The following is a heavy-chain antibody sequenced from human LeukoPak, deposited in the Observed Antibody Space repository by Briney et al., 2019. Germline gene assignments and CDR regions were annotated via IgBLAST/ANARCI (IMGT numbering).Heavy chain of an antibody. CDR2: ISWNSGSI. CDR3: AKDNERLGELSLPYYFDY. CDR1: GFTFDDYA. Sequence: PGRSLRLSCAASGFTFDDYAMHWVRQAPGKGLEWVSGISWNSGSIGYADSVKGRFTISRDNAKNSLYLQMNSLRAEDTALYYCAKDNERLGELSLPYYFDYWGQGTLVTVSS. D-gene: IGHD3-16*02. J-gene: IGHJ4*02. V-gene: IGHV3-9*01.